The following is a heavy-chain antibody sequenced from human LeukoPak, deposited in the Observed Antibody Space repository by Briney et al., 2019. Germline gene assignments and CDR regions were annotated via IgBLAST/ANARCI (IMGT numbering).Heavy chain of an antibody. CDR1: GGTFSSYA. J-gene: IGHJ6*02. Sequence: ASVKVSCKASGGTFSSYAISWVRQAPGQGLEWMGRIIPIFGIANYAQKFQGRVTITADKSTSTAYMELSSLRSEDTAVYYCASVVVPAAMGSGSGYYYYGMDVWGQGTTVTVSS. V-gene: IGHV1-69*04. D-gene: IGHD2-2*01. CDR3: ASVVVPAAMGSGSGYYYYGMDV. CDR2: IIPIFGIA.